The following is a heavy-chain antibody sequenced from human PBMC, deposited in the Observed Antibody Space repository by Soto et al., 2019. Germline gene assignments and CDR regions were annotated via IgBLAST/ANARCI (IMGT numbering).Heavy chain of an antibody. CDR2: IIPIFGTA. CDR1: GGTFSSYA. J-gene: IGHJ6*02. V-gene: IGHV1-69*13. D-gene: IGHD5-18*01. Sequence: SVKVSCKASGGTFSSYAISWVRQAPGQGLEWMGGIIPIFGTANYAQKFQGRVTITADESTSTAYMELSSLRSEDTAVYYCARGYSYGQLYYYYGMDVWGQGTTVTVSS. CDR3: ARGYSYGQLYYYYGMDV.